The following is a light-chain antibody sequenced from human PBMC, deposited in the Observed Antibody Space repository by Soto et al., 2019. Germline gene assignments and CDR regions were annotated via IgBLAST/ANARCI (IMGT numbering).Light chain of an antibody. CDR3: LQDYNYPPT. V-gene: IGKV1-6*01. Sequence: AIQMTQSPSSLSASVGDRVTITCRASQGIRFDLAWYQQKPGRAPELLIYAAFTLQSGVPSRFSGSGSATDFTLTISSLQPEDFATYFGLQDYNYPPTFGQGTKLEIK. CDR1: QGIRFD. J-gene: IGKJ2*01. CDR2: AAF.